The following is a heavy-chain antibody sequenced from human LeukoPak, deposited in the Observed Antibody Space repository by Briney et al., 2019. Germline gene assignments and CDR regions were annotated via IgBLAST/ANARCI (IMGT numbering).Heavy chain of an antibody. Sequence: PSETLSLTCTVSGGSISSYYWSWIRQPPGKGLEWIGYIYYSGSTNYNPSFKSRVTISVDTSKNQFSLKLSSVTAADTAVYYCARHLLGGGLDAFDIWGQGTMVTVSS. CDR3: ARHLLGGGLDAFDI. J-gene: IGHJ3*02. CDR1: GGSISSYY. D-gene: IGHD2-15*01. CDR2: IYYSGST. V-gene: IGHV4-59*08.